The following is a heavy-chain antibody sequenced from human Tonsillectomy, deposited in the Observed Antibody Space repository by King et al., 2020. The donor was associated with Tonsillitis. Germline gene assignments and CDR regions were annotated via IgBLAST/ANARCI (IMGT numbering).Heavy chain of an antibody. CDR3: ANLARDFDY. J-gene: IGHJ4*02. CDR1: GFTFSYYA. V-gene: IGHV3-30*02. Sequence: VQSGGSLRLSCTASGFTFSYYAMHWVRQAPGRGLEWVAFMRHDGSVKSYRDSVKDRFTISRDNSKNTLYLQMNSLRPEDTAVYYCANLARDFDYWGQGTLVTVSS. CDR2: MRHDGSVK.